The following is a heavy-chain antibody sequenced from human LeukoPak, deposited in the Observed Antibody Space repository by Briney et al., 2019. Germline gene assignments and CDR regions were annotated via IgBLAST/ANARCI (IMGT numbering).Heavy chain of an antibody. CDR1: GFTFSSYE. V-gene: IGHV3-48*03. CDR2: ISSSGSTI. J-gene: IGHJ4*02. CDR3: ARGRYYYDSSGYYYFNY. D-gene: IGHD3-22*01. Sequence: PGGSLRLSCAASGFTFSSYEMNWVRQAPGKGLEWASYISSSGSTIYYADSVKGRFTISRDNAKNSLYLQMNSLRAEDTAVYYCARGRYYYDSSGYYYFNYWGQGTLVTVSS.